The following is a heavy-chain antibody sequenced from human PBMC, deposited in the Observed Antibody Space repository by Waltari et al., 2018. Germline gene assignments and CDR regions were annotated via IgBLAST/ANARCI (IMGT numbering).Heavy chain of an antibody. J-gene: IGHJ4*02. CDR2: VNPNSGNT. CDR3: ATTREGTTAYVD. V-gene: IGHV1-45*02. Sequence: QMQLVQSGAEVKKTGSSVKVSCKASGYTFTYRYLHWVRQAPGQALEWIGWVNPNSGNTGSAQKFQGRVTLTRDTSKTTAYMELGRLQSEDTAMYYCATTREGTTAYVDWGQGTLVAVSA. D-gene: IGHD3-10*02. CDR1: GYTFTYRY.